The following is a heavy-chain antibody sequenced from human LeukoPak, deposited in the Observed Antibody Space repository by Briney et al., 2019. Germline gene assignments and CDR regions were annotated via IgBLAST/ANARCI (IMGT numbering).Heavy chain of an antibody. J-gene: IGHJ6*03. CDR3: ASEGGSGGYNSDYYYMDV. V-gene: IGHV5-51*01. Sequence: GESLQISFQGSGYRFTSYWIGWVRPMPGKGREWMGIIYPGDSDTRYSPSFQGQVTISADKSISTAYLQWSSLKASDTAMYYCASEGGSGGYNSDYYYMDVWGKGTTVTVSS. CDR1: GYRFTSYW. CDR2: IYPGDSDT. D-gene: IGHD5-24*01.